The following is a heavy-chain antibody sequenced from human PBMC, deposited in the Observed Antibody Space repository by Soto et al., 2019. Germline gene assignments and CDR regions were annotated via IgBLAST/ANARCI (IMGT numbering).Heavy chain of an antibody. CDR3: AAAIKGYYYGMDV. CDR2: IVVDSGNT. Sequence: SVKVSCKASGFTFTRSAVQWVRQARGQRLEWIGWIVVDSGNTLYAQKFQERVTITRDVSTSTAYIELSSLRSEDTAVYYCAAAIKGYYYGMDVWGQGTAVTVSS. D-gene: IGHD2-21*01. J-gene: IGHJ6*02. CDR1: GFTFTRSA. V-gene: IGHV1-58*01.